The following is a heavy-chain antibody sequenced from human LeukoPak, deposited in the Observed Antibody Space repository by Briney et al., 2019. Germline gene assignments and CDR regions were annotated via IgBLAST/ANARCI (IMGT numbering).Heavy chain of an antibody. CDR2: IYYSGST. J-gene: IGHJ6*02. D-gene: IGHD2-21*01. V-gene: IGHV4-59*08. Sequence: SETLSLTCTVSGGSISSYYWSWIRQPPGKGLEWIGYIYYSGSTNYNPSLKSRVTISVDTSKNQFSLKLSSVTAADTAVYYCARQHSDSYYYYGMDVWGQGTTVTVSS. CDR3: ARQHSDSYYYYGMDV. CDR1: GGSISSYY.